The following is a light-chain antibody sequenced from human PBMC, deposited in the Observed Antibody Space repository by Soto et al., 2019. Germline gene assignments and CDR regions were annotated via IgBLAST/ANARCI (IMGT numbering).Light chain of an antibody. J-gene: IGKJ5*01. V-gene: IGKV3-15*01. CDR1: QSFSSN. CDR2: GTS. Sequence: ELVMTQSPATLSVSPGERATLSCRASQSFSSNVAWYQQKPGQAPRLLIYGTSTRVTGIPARFSGSGSGTEFTLTISSLQSEDFAVYYCQQYGTSEIIFGQGTRLEIK. CDR3: QQYGTSEII.